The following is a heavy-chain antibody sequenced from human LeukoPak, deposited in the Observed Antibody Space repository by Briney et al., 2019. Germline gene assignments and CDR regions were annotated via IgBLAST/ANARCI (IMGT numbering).Heavy chain of an antibody. Sequence: ASVKVSCKASGYIFTNHAINWVRQAPGQGLEWMGWINTYTGNPTYAQGFTGRFVISLDTSVSTAYLEISSLKGEDTAVYYCARDLSIQYYYGSGSLFPWGQGTLVTVSS. CDR1: GYIFTNHA. D-gene: IGHD3-10*01. CDR2: INTYTGNP. V-gene: IGHV7-4-1*02. J-gene: IGHJ5*02. CDR3: ARDLSIQYYYGSGSLFP.